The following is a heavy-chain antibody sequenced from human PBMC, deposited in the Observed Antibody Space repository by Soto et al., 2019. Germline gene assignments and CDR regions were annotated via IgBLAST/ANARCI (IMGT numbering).Heavy chain of an antibody. CDR1: GFAFSTYG. CDR3: AKGGSFDI. V-gene: IGHV3-30*18. CDR2: ITSDVNYK. Sequence: ESSLRLSCAASGFAFSTYGLHWVRQAPGKELEWVAIITSDVNYKYYADSVKGRFTISRDNSKNTLFLQMNSLRAEDTAVYYCAKGGSFDIWGQGTLVTVSS. D-gene: IGHD3-16*01. J-gene: IGHJ4*02.